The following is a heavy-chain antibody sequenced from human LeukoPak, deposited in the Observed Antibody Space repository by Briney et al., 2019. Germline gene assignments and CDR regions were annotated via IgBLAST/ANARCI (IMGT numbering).Heavy chain of an antibody. CDR1: GYSISSGHY. J-gene: IGHJ6*03. Sequence: SETLSLTCAVSGYSISSGHYWVWIRQPPGKGLEYIGNIYHSGSSHYNPSLKSRVTISVDTSNNQFSLKLSSATAADTAVYYCARAKNPYYYYYYMDFWGRGTTVTVSS. V-gene: IGHV4-38-2*01. CDR3: ARAKNPYYYYYYMDF. CDR2: IYHSGSS.